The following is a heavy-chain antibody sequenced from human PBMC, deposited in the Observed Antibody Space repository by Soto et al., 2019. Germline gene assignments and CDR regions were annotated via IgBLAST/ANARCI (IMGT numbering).Heavy chain of an antibody. CDR3: ALLYCTNGVYYWRDWFDP. CDR2: IIPIFGTA. J-gene: IGHJ5*02. V-gene: IGHV1-69*01. D-gene: IGHD2-8*01. CDR1: GGTFSSYA. Sequence: QVQLVQSGAEVKKPGSSVKVSCKASGGTFSSYAISWVRQAPGQGLEWMGGIIPIFGTANYAQKFQGRVTITADESTSTAYMELSSLRSEDTAVYYCALLYCTNGVYYWRDWFDPWGQGTLVTVSS.